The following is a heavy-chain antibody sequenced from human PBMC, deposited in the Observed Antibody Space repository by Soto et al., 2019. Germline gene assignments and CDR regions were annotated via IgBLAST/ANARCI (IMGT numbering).Heavy chain of an antibody. Sequence: PSETLSLTCTVSGGSISSYYWSWIRQPPGKGLEWIGYIYYSGSTNYNPSLKSRVTISVDTSKNQFSLKLSSVTAADTAVYYCARGGVCTNDVCYLFDPWGQGTLVTVSS. CDR3: ARGGVCTNDVCYLFDP. CDR2: IYYSGST. J-gene: IGHJ5*02. CDR1: GGSISSYY. D-gene: IGHD2-8*01. V-gene: IGHV4-59*01.